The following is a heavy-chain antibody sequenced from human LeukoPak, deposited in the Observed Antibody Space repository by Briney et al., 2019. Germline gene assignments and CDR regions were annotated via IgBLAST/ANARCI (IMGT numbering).Heavy chain of an antibody. CDR2: IYHSGST. D-gene: IGHD2-15*01. CDR3: ASQITYCTSGICSDAFDI. J-gene: IGHJ3*02. Sequence: SETLSLTCAVSGYSISSGYYCGWIRQPPGKGLEWIGSIYHSGSTYYNPSLKSRVTISVDTSKSQFSLKLRSVIAADTAVFYCASQITYCTSGICSDAFDIWGQGTMVTVSS. CDR1: GYSISSGYY. V-gene: IGHV4-38-2*01.